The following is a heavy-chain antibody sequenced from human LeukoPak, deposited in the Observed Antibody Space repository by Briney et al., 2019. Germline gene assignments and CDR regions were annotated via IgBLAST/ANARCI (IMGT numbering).Heavy chain of an antibody. Sequence: SETLSLTCTVSGDSMNNHHWSWIRHSPGKGLEWIGYIYYTGSATYNPSLKSRVTISLDTSKKLFSLNLSSVTAADTAVYFCARDASRGLDYWGQGTLVTVSS. V-gene: IGHV4-59*11. CDR1: GDSMNNHH. J-gene: IGHJ4*02. CDR2: IYYTGSA. CDR3: ARDASRGLDY.